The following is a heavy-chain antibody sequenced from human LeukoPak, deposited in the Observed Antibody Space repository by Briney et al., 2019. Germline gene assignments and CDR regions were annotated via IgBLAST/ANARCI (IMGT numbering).Heavy chain of an antibody. J-gene: IGHJ5*02. V-gene: IGHV4-30-4*01. CDR1: GGSISSGDYY. D-gene: IGHD3-10*01. CDR3: ARGRHYGSGSYFDP. CDR2: IYYSGST. Sequence: SETLSLTCTVSGGSISSGDYYWSWIRQPPGKGLEWIGYIYYSGSTYYNPSLKSRVTISVDTSKNQFSLKLSSVTAADTAVCYCARGRHYGSGSYFDPWGQGTLVTVSS.